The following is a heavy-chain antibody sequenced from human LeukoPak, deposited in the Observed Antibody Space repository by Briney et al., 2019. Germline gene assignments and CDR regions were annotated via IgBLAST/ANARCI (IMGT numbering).Heavy chain of an antibody. V-gene: IGHV1-3*01. J-gene: IGHJ5*02. CDR3: ARHPDCSGGSCYSDFWFDP. CDR1: GYTFTSYA. Sequence: ASVKVSCKASGYTFTSYAMHWVRQAPGQRLEWMGWINAGNGNTKYLQKFQGRVTITRDTSASTAYMELSSLRSEDTAVYYCARHPDCSGGSCYSDFWFDPWGQGTLVTVSS. D-gene: IGHD2-15*01. CDR2: INAGNGNT.